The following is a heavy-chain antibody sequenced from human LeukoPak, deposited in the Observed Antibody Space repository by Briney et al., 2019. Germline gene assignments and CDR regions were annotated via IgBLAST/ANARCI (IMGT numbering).Heavy chain of an antibody. CDR3: ARAGGWYLYYFDY. V-gene: IGHV3-21*01. Sequence: PGGSLRLSCAASGFTFSSYSMNWVRQAPGKGLEWVSSISSSSSYIYYADLVKGRFTISRDNAKNSLYLQMNSLRAEDTAVYYCARAGGWYLYYFDYWGQGTLVTVSS. J-gene: IGHJ4*02. D-gene: IGHD6-19*01. CDR2: ISSSSSYI. CDR1: GFTFSSYS.